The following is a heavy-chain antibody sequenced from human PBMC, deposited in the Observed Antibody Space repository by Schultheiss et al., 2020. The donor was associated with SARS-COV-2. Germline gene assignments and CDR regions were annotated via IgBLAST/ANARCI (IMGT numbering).Heavy chain of an antibody. V-gene: IGHV4-34*01. CDR1: GGSFSGYY. J-gene: IGHJ4*02. CDR3: ARHSVGSYYDS. CDR2: IYYSGST. D-gene: IGHD3-22*01. Sequence: SETLSLTCAVYGGSFSGYYWSWIRQPPGKGLEWIGSIYYSGSTYYNPSLKSRVTISVDTSKNQFSLKLSSVTAADTAVYYCARHSVGSYYDSWGQGTLVTVSS.